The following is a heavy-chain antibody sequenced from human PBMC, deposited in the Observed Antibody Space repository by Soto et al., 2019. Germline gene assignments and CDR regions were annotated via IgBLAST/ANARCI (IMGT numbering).Heavy chain of an antibody. Sequence: SEPLSLTCSVYGGSFRGYYWSWIRQPPGKGLEWIGEINHSGSTNYNLSLKSRVTISVDTSKNQFSLKLSSVTAADTAVYYCARGSGHYDILTGYYKYYYYYGMDVWGQGTTVTVSS. D-gene: IGHD3-9*01. CDR2: INHSGST. V-gene: IGHV4-34*01. J-gene: IGHJ6*02. CDR3: ARGSGHYDILTGYYKYYYYYGMDV. CDR1: GGSFRGYY.